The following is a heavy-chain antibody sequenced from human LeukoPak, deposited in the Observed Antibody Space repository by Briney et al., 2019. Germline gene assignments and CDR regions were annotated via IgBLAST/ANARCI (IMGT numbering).Heavy chain of an antibody. D-gene: IGHD6-19*01. J-gene: IGHJ5*02. V-gene: IGHV4-59*08. CDR2: IYYSGST. Sequence: SETLSLTCTVSGGSIRTYYWSWIRQPPGKGLEWIGYIYYSGSTNYNPSLKSRVTISIDTPKNQFSLKLSSVTAADTAVYYCASSPSSGWDNWFDPWGQGTLVTVSS. CDR3: ASSPSSGWDNWFDP. CDR1: GGSIRTYY.